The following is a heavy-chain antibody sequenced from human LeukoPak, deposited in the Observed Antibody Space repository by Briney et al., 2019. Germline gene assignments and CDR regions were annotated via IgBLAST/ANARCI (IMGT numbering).Heavy chain of an antibody. CDR3: ARAKGVPRRFDP. V-gene: IGHV3-7*01. Sequence: GGSLRLSCAASGFTFSSYWMSWVRQAPGKGLEWVANIKQDGSEKYSVDSVKGRFTISRDNAKNSLYMQMNSLRAEDTAVYFCARAKGVPRRFDPWGQGTLVTVSS. CDR2: IKQDGSEK. CDR1: GFTFSSYW. D-gene: IGHD2-8*01. J-gene: IGHJ5*02.